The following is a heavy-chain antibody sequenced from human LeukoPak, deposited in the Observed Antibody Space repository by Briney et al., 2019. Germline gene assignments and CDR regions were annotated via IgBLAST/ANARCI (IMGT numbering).Heavy chain of an antibody. Sequence: GGSLRLSCAASGFIFSNYGMHWVRQAPGKGLEWLAVLWYDGGNQYYADSVRGRFTISGDNSKNMVYLQMSSLRAEDTAVYYCARDMVTFGGILDFGGYFDYWGQGTLVTVSS. CDR3: ARDMVTFGGILDFGGYFDY. CDR1: GFIFSNYG. V-gene: IGHV3-33*01. D-gene: IGHD3-16*02. J-gene: IGHJ4*02. CDR2: LWYDGGNQ.